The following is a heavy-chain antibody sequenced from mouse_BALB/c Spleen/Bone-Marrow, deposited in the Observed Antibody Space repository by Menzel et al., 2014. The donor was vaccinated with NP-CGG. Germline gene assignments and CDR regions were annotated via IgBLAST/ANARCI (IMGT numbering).Heavy chain of an antibody. V-gene: IGHV1S127*01. D-gene: IGHD1-1*01. Sequence: QVQLKESGAELVKPGASVKMSCKASGYTFTSYWMHWVKQRPGQGLEWIGVIDPSDSYTSYNQKFKGKATLTVDTSSSPAYMQLSSLTSEDSAVYYCTRWGTTVVAYYAMDYWGQGTSVTVSS. CDR1: GYTFTSYW. CDR2: IDPSDSYT. J-gene: IGHJ4*01. CDR3: TRWGTTVVAYYAMDY.